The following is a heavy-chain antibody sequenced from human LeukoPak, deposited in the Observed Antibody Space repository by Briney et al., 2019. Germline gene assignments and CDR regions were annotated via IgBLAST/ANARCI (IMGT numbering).Heavy chain of an antibody. J-gene: IGHJ3*02. V-gene: IGHV3-30*18. D-gene: IGHD3-10*01. Sequence: PGGSLRLSCAASGFTFSSYGMHWVRQAPGKGLEWVAVISYDGSNKYYADSVKGRFTISRDNSKNTLYLQMNSLRAEDTAVYYCAKDYRLLWFGELSLESVFDAFDIWGQGTMVTVSS. CDR1: GFTFSSYG. CDR3: AKDYRLLWFGELSLESVFDAFDI. CDR2: ISYDGSNK.